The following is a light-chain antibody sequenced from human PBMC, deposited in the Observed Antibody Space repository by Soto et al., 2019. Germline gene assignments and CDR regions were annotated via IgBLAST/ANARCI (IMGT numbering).Light chain of an antibody. J-gene: IGKJ3*01. CDR3: QQSYNAPFN. CDR1: QTIARY. Sequence: DIQMTQSPSPLSASVGARITITCRASQTIARYLNWFQQKSGQPPKLLVYAASTLRHGVPSRFSASGSGSDFTLTINSLQPEDLATYYCQQSYNAPFNFGPGTKVDIK. CDR2: AAS. V-gene: IGKV1-39*01.